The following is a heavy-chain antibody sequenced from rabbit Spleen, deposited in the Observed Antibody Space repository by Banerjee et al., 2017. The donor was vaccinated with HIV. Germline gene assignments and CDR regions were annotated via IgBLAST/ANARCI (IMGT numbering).Heavy chain of an antibody. J-gene: IGHJ4*01. V-gene: IGHV1S40*01. Sequence: QSLEESGGDLVKPGASLTLTCTASGVSFSISSYMCWVRQAPGKGLEWIACIDAGSSGFTYFATWAKGRFTISKASSTTVTLQMTSLTAADTATYFCAREYYDLWGPGTL. CDR1: GVSFSISSY. CDR3: AREYYDL. D-gene: IGHD1-1*01. CDR2: IDAGSSGFT.